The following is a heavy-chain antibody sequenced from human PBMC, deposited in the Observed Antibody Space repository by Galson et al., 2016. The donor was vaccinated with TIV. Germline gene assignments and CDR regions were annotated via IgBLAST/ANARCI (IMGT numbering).Heavy chain of an antibody. CDR2: INPNSGDT. Sequence: SGYTFPGYYMPWVRQAPGQGLEWMGWINPNSGDTKYAQKFQGRVTMTRDTSISTAYMELSRLRSDDTAVYYCARDSPHSGSYSWFDYWGQGTLVTVSS. CDR1: GYTFPGYY. D-gene: IGHD1-26*01. CDR3: ARDSPHSGSYSWFDY. V-gene: IGHV1-2*02. J-gene: IGHJ4*02.